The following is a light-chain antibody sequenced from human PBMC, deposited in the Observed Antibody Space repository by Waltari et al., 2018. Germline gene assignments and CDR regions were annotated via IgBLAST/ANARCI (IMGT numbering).Light chain of an antibody. Sequence: DIVMTQSPDALAVSLGERAAIHCKSSQSVVFNSNNKNYIAWYQKKPGQPPKLLINGASTRDAGVPDRFSGSGSETDFTLTISSLQPEDVAVYYCQQYHSVPFTFGGGTKVEIQ. CDR3: QQYHSVPFT. CDR2: GAS. V-gene: IGKV4-1*01. CDR1: QSVVFNSNNKNY. J-gene: IGKJ4*01.